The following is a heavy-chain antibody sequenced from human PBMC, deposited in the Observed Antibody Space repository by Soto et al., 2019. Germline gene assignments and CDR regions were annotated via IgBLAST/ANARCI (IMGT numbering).Heavy chain of an antibody. CDR1: GGSVSSNSYY. CDR2: IYYSGNT. Sequence: SETLSLTCPVSGGSVSSNSYYWSWFRQPPGKGLEWIGYIYYSGNTNYNPSLKSRVTISVDTSKNQFSLRVNSVTAAETAVYYCARDYSDGDPIHWVDTWGQGTLGTVS. CDR3: ARDYSDGDPIHWVDT. D-gene: IGHD2-15*01. V-gene: IGHV4-61*01. J-gene: IGHJ5*02.